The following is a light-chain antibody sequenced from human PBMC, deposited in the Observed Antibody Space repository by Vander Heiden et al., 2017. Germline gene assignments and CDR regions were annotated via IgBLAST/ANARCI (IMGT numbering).Light chain of an antibody. CDR3: QSYDNSLSGSGV. V-gene: IGLV1-40*01. CDR1: SSNIGAGYH. CDR2: GNN. Sequence: QSVLTPPPSVSGAPGQRVTIPCTGSSSNIGAGYHVHWYQQFPGRVPKLLIYGNNKRPSGVPDRFSGSKSGTSASLAITGLQAEDEADYYCQSYDNSLSGSGVFGGGTKVTV. J-gene: IGLJ3*02.